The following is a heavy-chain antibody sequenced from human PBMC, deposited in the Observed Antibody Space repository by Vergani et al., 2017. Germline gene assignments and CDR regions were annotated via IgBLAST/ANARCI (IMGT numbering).Heavy chain of an antibody. CDR3: ARGDYGILTGYRY. Sequence: QVQVVQSGAEVKKSGASVKVSCKTSVYPFRNYYMHWVRQAPGQGLEWMGIINPSGGHTNYEQKFQGRVTMTRDTSTSTVYMELSSLRSEDTAIYYCARGDYGILTGYRYWGQGALVTVSA. J-gene: IGHJ4*02. D-gene: IGHD3-9*01. V-gene: IGHV1-46*03. CDR1: VYPFRNYY. CDR2: INPSGGHT.